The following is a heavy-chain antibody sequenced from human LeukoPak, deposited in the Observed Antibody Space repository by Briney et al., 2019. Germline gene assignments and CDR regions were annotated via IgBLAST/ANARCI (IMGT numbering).Heavy chain of an antibody. CDR3: ARVRWGVRGVYYFDY. Sequence: ASVKVSCKASGCTFTSYDINWVRQATGQGLEWMGWMNPNSGNTGYAQKFQGRVTMTRNTSISTAYMELSSLRSEDTAVYYCARVRWGVRGVYYFDYWGQGTLVTVSS. D-gene: IGHD3-10*01. V-gene: IGHV1-8*01. CDR2: MNPNSGNT. CDR1: GCTFTSYD. J-gene: IGHJ4*02.